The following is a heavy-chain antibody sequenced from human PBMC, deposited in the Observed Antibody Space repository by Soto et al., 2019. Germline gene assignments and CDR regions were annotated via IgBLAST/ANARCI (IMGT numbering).Heavy chain of an antibody. V-gene: IGHV3-23*01. CDR3: ATPLQYCSGGSCYLGYMDV. CDR2: ISGSGGST. CDR1: GFTFSSYA. D-gene: IGHD2-15*01. Sequence: EVQLLESGGGLVQPGGSLRLSCAASGFTFSSYAMSWVRQAPGKGLEWVSTISGSGGSTYYADSVKGRFTISRDNSKNTLYLQMNSLRAEDTAVYYCATPLQYCSGGSCYLGYMDVWGKGTTVTVSS. J-gene: IGHJ6*03.